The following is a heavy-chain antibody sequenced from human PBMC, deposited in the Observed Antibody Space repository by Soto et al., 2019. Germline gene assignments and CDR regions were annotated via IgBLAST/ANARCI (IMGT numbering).Heavy chain of an antibody. D-gene: IGHD2-15*01. V-gene: IGHV3-30*18. CDR3: AKDGYCSRGSCSPGPDY. CDR2: ISYDGSNK. J-gene: IGHJ4*02. CDR1: GFTFSSYG. Sequence: GGSLRLSCAASGFTFSSYGMHWVRQAPGKGLEWVAVISYDGSNKYYADSVKGRFTISRDNSKNTLYLQMNSLRAEDTAVYYCAKDGYCSRGSCSPGPDYWGQGTLVTVSS.